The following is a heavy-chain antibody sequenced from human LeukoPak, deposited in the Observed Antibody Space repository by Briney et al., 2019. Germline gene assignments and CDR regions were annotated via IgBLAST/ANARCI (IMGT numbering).Heavy chain of an antibody. CDR2: INVGCGYT. CDR3: AREMDYSTGYYYYYGMDV. J-gene: IGHJ6*02. Sequence: ASVKVSCKTSGYSFTNYPMHWVREAPGQRLEWMGWINVGCGYTKYSQKFQGRVTITRDTSASTVYMELSSLRSEDTAVYYCAREMDYSTGYYYYYGMDVWGQGTTVTVSS. D-gene: IGHD4-11*01. CDR1: GYSFTNYP. V-gene: IGHV1-3*01.